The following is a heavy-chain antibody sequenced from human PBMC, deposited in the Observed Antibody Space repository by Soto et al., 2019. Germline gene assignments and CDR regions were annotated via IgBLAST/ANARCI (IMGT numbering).Heavy chain of an antibody. V-gene: IGHV4-30-4*01. Sequence: PSETLSLTCTVSGGSISSGDYYWSWIRQPPGKGLEWIGYIYYSGSTYYNPSLKSRVTISVDTSKNQFSLKLSSVTAADTAVYYCARDGSAVGYYYGMDVSGQGTTVTVSS. D-gene: IGHD1-26*01. CDR1: GGSISSGDYY. CDR2: IYYSGST. CDR3: ARDGSAVGYYYGMDV. J-gene: IGHJ6*02.